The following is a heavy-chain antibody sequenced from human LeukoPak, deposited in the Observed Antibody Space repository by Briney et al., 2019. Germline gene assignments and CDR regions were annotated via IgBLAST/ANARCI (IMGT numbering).Heavy chain of an antibody. CDR2: IYPGDSDA. CDR1: GYIFTTYW. Sequence: GESLKISCKSSGYIFTTYWIGWVRQMPGKGLEWMGIIYPGDSDARYSPSFQGHVTISVDKSISTAYLQWSSLKASDTAMYYCARQALWFGELSFDYWGQGTLVTVSS. V-gene: IGHV5-51*01. J-gene: IGHJ4*02. CDR3: ARQALWFGELSFDY. D-gene: IGHD3-10*01.